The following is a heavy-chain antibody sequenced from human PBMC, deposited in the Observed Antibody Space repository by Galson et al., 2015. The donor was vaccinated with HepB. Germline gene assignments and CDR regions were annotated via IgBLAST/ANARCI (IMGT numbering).Heavy chain of an antibody. CDR3: ASPYCSSTSCYRQGYFDY. Sequence: SVKVSCKASGYTFTGYYMHWVRQAPGQGLEWMGWINPNSGGTNYAQKFQGRVTMTRDTSISTAYMELSRLRSDDTAVYYCASPYCSSTSCYRQGYFDYWGQGTLVTVSS. V-gene: IGHV1-2*02. CDR2: INPNSGGT. J-gene: IGHJ4*02. CDR1: GYTFTGYY. D-gene: IGHD2-2*01.